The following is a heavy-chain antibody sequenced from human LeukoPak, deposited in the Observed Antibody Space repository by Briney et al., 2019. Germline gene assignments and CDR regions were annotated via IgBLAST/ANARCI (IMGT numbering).Heavy chain of an antibody. CDR1: GGSISSSSYY. V-gene: IGHV4-39*07. J-gene: IGHJ3*02. Sequence: PSETLSLTCTVSGGSISSSSYYWGWIRQPPGKGLEWIGSIYYSGSTNYNPSLKSRVTISVDTSKNQFSLKLSSVTAADTAVYYCARGGRHCSGGSCYSRAFDIWGQGTMVTVSS. D-gene: IGHD2-15*01. CDR3: ARGGRHCSGGSCYSRAFDI. CDR2: IYYSGST.